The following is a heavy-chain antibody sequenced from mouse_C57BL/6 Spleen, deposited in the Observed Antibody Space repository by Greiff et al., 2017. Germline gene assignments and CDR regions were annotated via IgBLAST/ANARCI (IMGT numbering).Heavy chain of an antibody. J-gene: IGHJ3*01. CDR3: ARTAQATWFAY. Sequence: VQLQQSGPELVKPGASVKISCKASGYTFTDYYMTWVKQSHGKSLEWIGDINPNNGGTSYNQKFKGKATLTVDKSSSTAYMELRSLTSEDSAVYYCARTAQATWFAYWGQGTLVTVSA. V-gene: IGHV1-26*01. D-gene: IGHD3-2*02. CDR2: INPNNGGT. CDR1: GYTFTDYY.